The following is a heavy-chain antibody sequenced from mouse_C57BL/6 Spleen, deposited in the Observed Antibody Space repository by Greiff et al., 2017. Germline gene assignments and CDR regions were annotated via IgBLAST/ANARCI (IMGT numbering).Heavy chain of an antibody. V-gene: IGHV1-64*01. D-gene: IGHD1-1*01. CDR2: IHPNSGST. J-gene: IGHJ1*03. Sequence: QVQLQQPGAELVKPGASVKLSCKASGYTFTSYWMHWVKQRPGQGLEWIGMIHPNSGSTNYNEKFKSKATLTVDKSSSTAYMQLSSLTSEDSAVYYCARNYYGSGYWYFDVWGTGTTVTVSS. CDR3: ARNYYGSGYWYFDV. CDR1: GYTFTSYW.